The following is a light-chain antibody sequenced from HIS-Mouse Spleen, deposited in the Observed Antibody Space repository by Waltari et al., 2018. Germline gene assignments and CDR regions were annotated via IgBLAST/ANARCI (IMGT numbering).Light chain of an antibody. CDR3: MIWPSNASVV. Sequence: QPVLPQPPSSSPSPGESARLTCTLPSDINLGSYNVYWYQHTPGSPPRYLLYYYSDSDKGQGSGVPSRFSGSKDASANTGILLISGLQSEDEADYYCMIWPSNASVVFGGGTKLTVL. CDR2: YYSDSDK. J-gene: IGLJ2*01. V-gene: IGLV5-37*01. CDR1: SDINLGSYN.